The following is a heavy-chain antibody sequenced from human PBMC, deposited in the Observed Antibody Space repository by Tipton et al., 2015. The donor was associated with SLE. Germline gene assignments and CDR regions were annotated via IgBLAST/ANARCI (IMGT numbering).Heavy chain of an antibody. V-gene: IGHV4-61*10. CDR3: ARGRGSSSSGHY. D-gene: IGHD6-6*01. J-gene: IGHJ4*02. CDR1: GGSFTSGTYY. CDR2: INHSGST. Sequence: TLSLTCTVSGGSFTSGTYYWSWIRQPAGKGLEWIGEINHSGSTNYNPSLKSRVTISVDTSKNQFSLKLSSVTAADTAVYYCARGRGSSSSGHYWGQGTLVTVSS.